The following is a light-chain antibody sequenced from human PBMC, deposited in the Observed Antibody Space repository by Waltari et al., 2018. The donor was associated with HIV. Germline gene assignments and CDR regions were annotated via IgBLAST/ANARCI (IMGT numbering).Light chain of an antibody. J-gene: IGLJ3*02. Sequence: QSALTQPRSVSGSPGQSVTISCTGTSSDVGGYNYVSWHQQHPGKAPKVMIYDVSKRPSGGPYRFSGSKSGNTASLIIAGRQAEDEADYYCCSYAGSSWVFGGGTKLTVL. CDR3: CSYAGSSWV. V-gene: IGLV2-11*01. CDR1: SSDVGGYNY. CDR2: DVS.